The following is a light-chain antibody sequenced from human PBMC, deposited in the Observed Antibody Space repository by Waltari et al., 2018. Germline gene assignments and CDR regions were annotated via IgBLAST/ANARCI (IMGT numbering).Light chain of an antibody. CDR3: QQYDRWPLT. Sequence: EIVMTQSPATLSVSPGETATLSCRASHSISSHLAWYQQKPGQAPRLLIYGASTWATGIPARFGGSGSGTEFTLTISGLQSEDFAVYYCQQYDRWPLTFGGGTKVEIK. CDR1: HSISSH. J-gene: IGKJ4*01. CDR2: GAS. V-gene: IGKV3-15*01.